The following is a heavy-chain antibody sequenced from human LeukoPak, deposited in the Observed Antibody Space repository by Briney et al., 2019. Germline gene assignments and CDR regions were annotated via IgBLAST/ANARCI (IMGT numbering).Heavy chain of an antibody. J-gene: IGHJ4*02. CDR1: GASISGNY. CDR3: ARTKRDYYDSSGYYFDR. V-gene: IGHV4-59*01. Sequence: SETLSLTCTVSGASISGNYWSWIRQPPGKGLEWIGYIYYSGSTNYSPSLKSRVTISADTSKNQFSLKLSSVTAADTAVYYCARTKRDYYDSSGYYFDRWGQGTLVTVSS. CDR2: IYYSGST. D-gene: IGHD3-22*01.